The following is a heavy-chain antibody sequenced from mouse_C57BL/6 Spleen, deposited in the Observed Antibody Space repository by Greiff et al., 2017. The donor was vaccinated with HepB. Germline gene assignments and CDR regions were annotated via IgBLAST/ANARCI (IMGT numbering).Heavy chain of an antibody. V-gene: IGHV1-61*01. D-gene: IGHD1-1*01. CDR1: GYTFTSYW. J-gene: IGHJ4*01. CDR3: ARGAYYGSVYAMDY. Sequence: QVQLQQPGAELVRPGSSVKLSCKASGYTFTSYWMDWVKQRPGQGLEWIGNIYPSDSETHYNQKFKDKATLTVDKSSSTAYMQLSSLTSEDSAVYYCARGAYYGSVYAMDYWGQGTSVTVSS. CDR2: IYPSDSET.